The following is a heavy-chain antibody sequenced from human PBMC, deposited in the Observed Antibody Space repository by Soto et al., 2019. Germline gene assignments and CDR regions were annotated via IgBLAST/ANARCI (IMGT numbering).Heavy chain of an antibody. CDR2: TYSGGNT. CDR3: ARGSSGSYAPGY. J-gene: IGHJ4*02. Sequence: GGSLRLSCAASGFTVSSNYMSWVRQAPGKGLEWLSVTYSGGNTYYADSVKGRFTISRDNSKNTLYLQMNSLGAEDTAVYYCARGSSGSYAPGYWGQGTLVTVSS. CDR1: GFTVSSNY. V-gene: IGHV3-53*01. D-gene: IGHD1-26*01.